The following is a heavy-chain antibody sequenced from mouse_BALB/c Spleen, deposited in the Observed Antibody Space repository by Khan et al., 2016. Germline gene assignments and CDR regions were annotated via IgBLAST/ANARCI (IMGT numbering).Heavy chain of an antibody. D-gene: IGHD2-1*01. J-gene: IGHJ3*01. CDR2: INPNSDYT. CDR3: TTGGNSGFDY. V-gene: IGHV1-7*01. Sequence: QVQLQQSGAELAKPGASVKMSCKASGYTFTRYWMNWVKQRPGQGLEWIGYINPNSDYTETNQKFKDKATLTADKSSSTAYMQLSSLTSEDSAVYYCTTGGNSGFDYWGQGTLVTVSA. CDR1: GYTFTRYW.